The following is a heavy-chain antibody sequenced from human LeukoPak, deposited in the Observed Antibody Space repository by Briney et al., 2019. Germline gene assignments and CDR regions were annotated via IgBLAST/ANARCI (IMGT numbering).Heavy chain of an antibody. J-gene: IGHJ6*02. CDR3: ARDMYYYGSGSSHGPYCYYGMDV. CDR1: GYTFTGYY. Sequence: ASVKVSCKASGYTFTGYYMHWVRQAPGQGLEWMGWINPNSGGTNYAQKFQGRVTMTRDTSISTAYMELSRLRSDDTAVYYCARDMYYYGSGSSHGPYCYYGMDVWGQGTTVTVSS. D-gene: IGHD3-10*01. CDR2: INPNSGGT. V-gene: IGHV1-2*02.